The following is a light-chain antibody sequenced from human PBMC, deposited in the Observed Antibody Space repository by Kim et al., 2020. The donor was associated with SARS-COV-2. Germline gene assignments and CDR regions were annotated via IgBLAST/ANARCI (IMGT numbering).Light chain of an antibody. J-gene: IGLJ3*02. V-gene: IGLV4-69*01. CDR2: VNSDGSH. CDR3: QTWGTGWV. Sequence: GASVKLTCNLSSGHSSYAIAWHQKQPEKGPRYLMKVNSDGSHNKGDGIPDRFSGSSAGAERYLIISSLQSEDETDYYSQTWGTGWVFGGGTQLTVL. CDR1: SGHSSYA.